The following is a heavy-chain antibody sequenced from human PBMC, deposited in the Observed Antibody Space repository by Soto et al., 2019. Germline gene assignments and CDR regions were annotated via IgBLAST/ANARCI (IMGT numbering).Heavy chain of an antibody. D-gene: IGHD3-22*01. CDR2: ISAYNGNT. Sequence: SVKVSCTASGYTFTSYGISWVRQAPGQGLEWMGWISAYNGNTNYAQKLQGRVTMTTDTSTSTAYMELRSLRSDDTAVYYCARVLYYYDSSGPDYWGQGTLVTVSS. V-gene: IGHV1-18*01. J-gene: IGHJ4*02. CDR3: ARVLYYYDSSGPDY. CDR1: GYTFTSYG.